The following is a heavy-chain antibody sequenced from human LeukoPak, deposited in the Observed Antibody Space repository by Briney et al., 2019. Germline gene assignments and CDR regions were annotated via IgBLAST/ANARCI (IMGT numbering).Heavy chain of an antibody. D-gene: IGHD4-23*01. Sequence: SETLSLTCTVSGGSISSSSYYWGWIRQPPGKGLEWIGSIYYSGSTYYNPSLKSRVTISVDTSKNQFSLKLSSVTAADTAVYYCARVPRSVVKGLDYWGQGTLVTVSS. CDR1: GGSISSSSYY. V-gene: IGHV4-39*07. J-gene: IGHJ4*02. CDR2: IYYSGST. CDR3: ARVPRSVVKGLDY.